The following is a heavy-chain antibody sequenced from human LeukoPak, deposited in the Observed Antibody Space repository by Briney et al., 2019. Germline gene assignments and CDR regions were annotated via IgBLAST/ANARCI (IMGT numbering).Heavy chain of an antibody. Sequence: PSETLSLTCTVSGGSISRSYYYWGWIRQPPGTGLEWVGSVYYSGKTFYSPSLESRVTISVDTSKNHFSLRLISVTAADTAMYYCARHEHKAVAGDTWGQGTLVTVSS. CDR3: ARHEHKAVAGDT. J-gene: IGHJ5*02. CDR2: VYYSGKT. D-gene: IGHD6-19*01. V-gene: IGHV4-39*01. CDR1: GGSISRSYYY.